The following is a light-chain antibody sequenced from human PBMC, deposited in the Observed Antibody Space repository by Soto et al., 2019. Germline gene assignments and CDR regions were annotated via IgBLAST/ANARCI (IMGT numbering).Light chain of an antibody. Sequence: QSALTQPASVSGSPGQSITISCTGTRSDVGGYNFVSWYQHHPGKAPKLLIYEATKRPSGISNRFSASKSANTASLTVSGLQTEDEADYYCCSYADGRTWVIGGGTKLTVL. CDR3: CSYADGRTWV. V-gene: IGLV2-23*01. CDR1: RSDVGGYNF. J-gene: IGLJ3*02. CDR2: EAT.